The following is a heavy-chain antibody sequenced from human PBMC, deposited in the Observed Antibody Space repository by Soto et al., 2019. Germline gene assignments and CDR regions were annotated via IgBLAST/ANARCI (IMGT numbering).Heavy chain of an antibody. D-gene: IGHD3-10*01. V-gene: IGHV3-23*01. Sequence: EVQLLESGGGLVQPGGSLRLSCVASEFTFSRFAMSWVRQTPGKGLEWVSAISGSGDKTFYADSVKGRFTISRDNSKNTLYLQMNSLRVEDTAVYCCAKGLSGSGAYQWFDPWGQGTLVTVSS. CDR3: AKGLSGSGAYQWFDP. CDR2: ISGSGDKT. CDR1: EFTFSRFA. J-gene: IGHJ5*02.